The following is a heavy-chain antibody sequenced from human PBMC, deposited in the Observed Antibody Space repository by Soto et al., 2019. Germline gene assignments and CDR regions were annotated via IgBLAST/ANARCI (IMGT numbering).Heavy chain of an antibody. CDR1: GYTFTSYG. V-gene: IGHV1-18*04. D-gene: IGHD3-10*01. Sequence: ASVKVSGKASGYTFTSYGISWVRQAPGQGLEWMGWISAYNGNTNYAQKLQGRVTMTTDTSTSTAYMELRSLRSDDTAVYYCARGRYYGSGSYPNPSGMDVWGQGTTVTVSS. CDR2: ISAYNGNT. J-gene: IGHJ6*02. CDR3: ARGRYYGSGSYPNPSGMDV.